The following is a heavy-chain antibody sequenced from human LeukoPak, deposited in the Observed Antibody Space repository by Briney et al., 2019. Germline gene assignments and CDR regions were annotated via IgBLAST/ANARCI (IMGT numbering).Heavy chain of an antibody. CDR3: AADPAYYYDSSGYYGY. D-gene: IGHD3-22*01. J-gene: IGHJ4*02. V-gene: IGHV1-69*05. Sequence: ASVKVSCKASGGTFSSYAISWVRQAPGQGLEWMGGIIPIFGTANYAQKFQERVTITRDMSTSTAYMELSSLRSEDTAVYYCAADPAYYYDSSGYYGYWGQGTLVTVSS. CDR2: IIPIFGTA. CDR1: GGTFSSYA.